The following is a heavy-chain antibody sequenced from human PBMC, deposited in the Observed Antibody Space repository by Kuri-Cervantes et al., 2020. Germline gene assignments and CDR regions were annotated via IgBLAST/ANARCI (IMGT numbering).Heavy chain of an antibody. CDR1: GFTFSSYD. Sequence: GGSLRLSCAASGFTFSSYDMHWVRQATGKGLEWVSAIGTAGDTYYPGSVKGRFTISRENAKNSLYLQMNSLRAEDTAVYYCATAPLSGTTLSLFDYWGQGTLVTVSS. D-gene: IGHD1-7*01. CDR2: IGTAGDT. V-gene: IGHV3-13*01. J-gene: IGHJ4*02. CDR3: ATAPLSGTTLSLFDY.